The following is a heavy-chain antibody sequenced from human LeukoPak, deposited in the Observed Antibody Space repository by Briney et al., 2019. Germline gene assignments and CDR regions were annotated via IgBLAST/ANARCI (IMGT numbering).Heavy chain of an antibody. J-gene: IGHJ4*02. CDR1: GYTFTGYY. CDR2: INPNSGGA. CDR3: ARWDDSYGYDY. D-gene: IGHD5-18*01. V-gene: IGHV1-2*02. Sequence: ASVKVSCKASGYTFTGYYIHWVRQAPGQGLEWMGWINPNSGGANYAQKFQGRVTMTRDTSISTAYMELSRLRSDDTAVYYCARWDDSYGYDYWGQGTLVTVSS.